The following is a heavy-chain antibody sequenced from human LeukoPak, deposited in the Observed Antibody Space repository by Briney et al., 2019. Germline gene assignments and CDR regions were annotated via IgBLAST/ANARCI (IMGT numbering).Heavy chain of an antibody. CDR2: VYSGGST. J-gene: IGHJ3*02. CDR1: GFSVSGNY. V-gene: IGHV3-53*01. CDR3: ASRFPGDYAAFDI. Sequence: PGGSLRLSCAASGFSVSGNYMSWVRQAPGRGPEWVSVVYSGGSTYYADSVKRRFSISRDNSKNTLYLQMNSLRAEDTAVYYCASRFPGDYAAFDIWGQGTMVTVSS. D-gene: IGHD4-17*01.